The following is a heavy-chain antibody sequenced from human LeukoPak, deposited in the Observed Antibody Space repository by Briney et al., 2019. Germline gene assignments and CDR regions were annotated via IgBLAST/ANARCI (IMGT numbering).Heavy chain of an antibody. D-gene: IGHD2-8*01. CDR2: ISGGGGSI. V-gene: IGHV3-23*01. Sequence: PGGSLRLSCAASGVTFSSYSMNWVRPPPGKGLEWVSSISGGGGSIYYADSVKGRFTISRDNSKNTLYLQMNSLRGEGTAVYYCAQSKWYLDYWGQGTLVIVSS. CDR3: AQSKWYLDY. CDR1: GVTFSSYS. J-gene: IGHJ4*02.